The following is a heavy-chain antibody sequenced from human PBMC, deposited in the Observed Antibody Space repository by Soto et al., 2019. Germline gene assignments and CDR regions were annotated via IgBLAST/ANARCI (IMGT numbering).Heavy chain of an antibody. CDR1: GFTLRNYA. CDR2: ISQNESDK. V-gene: IGHV3-30-3*01. Sequence: QVQLVESGGGVVQPGTSLRLSCAVSGFTLRNYAMHWVRQAPGKGLEWVALISQNESDKPSPESVKGRFTISRDTYTNTLYLQMNSLRPEDTAVYYCARDVYYDSSGYRLSGIDYWGQGTLVTVST. D-gene: IGHD3-22*01. J-gene: IGHJ4*02. CDR3: ARDVYYDSSGYRLSGIDY.